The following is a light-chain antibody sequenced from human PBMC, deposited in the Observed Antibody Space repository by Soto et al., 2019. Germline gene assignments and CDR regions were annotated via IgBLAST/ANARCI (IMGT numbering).Light chain of an antibody. J-gene: IGLJ1*01. Sequence: QSALSQPASMSGSPGQSITIPCTGASSDIGLYNYVSWYQHHPGKAPKLLISEVNIRPSGLSDRFSASKAGNTASLTISGRQPEDEAYYYCSCLSTTSTPMVFGTGTKLTVL. V-gene: IGLV2-14*01. CDR1: SSDIGLYNY. CDR2: EVN. CDR3: SCLSTTSTPMV.